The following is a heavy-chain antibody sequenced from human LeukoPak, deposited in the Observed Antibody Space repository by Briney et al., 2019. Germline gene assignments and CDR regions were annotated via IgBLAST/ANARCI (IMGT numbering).Heavy chain of an antibody. D-gene: IGHD6-19*01. CDR2: ISYDGSNK. CDR1: GFTFSSYG. J-gene: IGHJ4*02. CDR3: AKADYSSGLDSDY. V-gene: IGHV3-30*18. Sequence: GRSLRLSCAASGFTFSSYGMHWVRQAPGKGLEWVAVISYDGSNKYYADSVKGRFTISGDNSKNTLYLQMNSLRAEDTAVYYCAKADYSSGLDSDYWGQGTLVTVSS.